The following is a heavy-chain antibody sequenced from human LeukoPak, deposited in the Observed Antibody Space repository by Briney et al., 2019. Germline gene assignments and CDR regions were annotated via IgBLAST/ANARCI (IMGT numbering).Heavy chain of an antibody. CDR1: GFSFISYG. D-gene: IGHD4-17*01. CDR2: ISDDGRSK. Sequence: GSLRLSCAASGFSFISYGMHWVRQAPGKGLEWVGVISDDGRSKDHADFVKGRFTICRDNSKDTLYLQMNRLRDKDTAVYYCAKRPTAFGDYVSYVVYWGQRALVTVSS. CDR3: AKRPTAFGDYVSYVVY. V-gene: IGHV3-30*18. J-gene: IGHJ4*02.